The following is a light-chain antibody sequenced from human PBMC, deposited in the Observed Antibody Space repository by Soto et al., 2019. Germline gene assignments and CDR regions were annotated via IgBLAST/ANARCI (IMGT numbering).Light chain of an antibody. Sequence: DIQMTQSPSSLSASVGDRVTITCQASQDISNYLNWYKQKPGKAPKLLIYDASNLETGVPSRFSGSGSGTDFTFTISSLQPDDIATYYCQQYDNLPLTFGGGTKVEIK. CDR2: DAS. CDR3: QQYDNLPLT. CDR1: QDISNY. V-gene: IGKV1-33*01. J-gene: IGKJ4*01.